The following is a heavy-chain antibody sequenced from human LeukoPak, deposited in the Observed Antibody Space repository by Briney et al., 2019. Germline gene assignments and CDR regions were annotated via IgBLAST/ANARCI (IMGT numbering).Heavy chain of an antibody. J-gene: IGHJ4*02. CDR3: ARELMYSSSWRFDY. V-gene: IGHV1-69*13. CDR1: GGTFSSYA. CDR2: IIPIFGTA. D-gene: IGHD6-13*01. Sequence: GASVKVSCKASGGTFSSYAISWVRQAPGQGLEWMGGIIPIFGTANYAQKFQGRVTITADESTSTAYMELSSLRSEDTAVYYCARELMYSSSWRFDYWGQGTLVTVSS.